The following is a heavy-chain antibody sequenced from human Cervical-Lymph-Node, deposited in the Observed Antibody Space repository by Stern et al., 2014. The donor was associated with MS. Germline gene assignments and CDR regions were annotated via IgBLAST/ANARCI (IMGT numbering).Heavy chain of an antibody. CDR3: ATFIATAGTFNY. Sequence: QVQLVQSGPEVKKPGASVKVSCQASGHTTTSYGISWVRQAPGQGLEWMGWVSAHNGNTNYVQKLQGRVTMTTDTSTSTAYMELRSLRSDDTAVYYCATFIATAGTFNYWGQGTLVIVSS. J-gene: IGHJ4*02. CDR2: VSAHNGNT. CDR1: GHTTTSYG. V-gene: IGHV1-18*01. D-gene: IGHD6-25*01.